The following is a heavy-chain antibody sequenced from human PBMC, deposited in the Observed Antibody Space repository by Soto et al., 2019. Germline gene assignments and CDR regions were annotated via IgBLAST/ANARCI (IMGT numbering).Heavy chain of an antibody. V-gene: IGHV4-59*08. Sequence: QVQLQESGPGLVKPSETLSLTCTVSGGSISSYYWSWIRQPPGKGLEWIGYIYYSGSTNYNPSLKSRVTISVDTSKNQFSLKLSSVTAADTAVYYCASLEAYYMDVWGKGTTVTVSS. J-gene: IGHJ6*03. CDR2: IYYSGST. CDR3: ASLEAYYMDV. CDR1: GGSISSYY.